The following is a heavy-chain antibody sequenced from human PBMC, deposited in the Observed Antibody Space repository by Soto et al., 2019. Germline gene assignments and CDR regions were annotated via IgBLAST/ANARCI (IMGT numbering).Heavy chain of an antibody. Sequence: PGGSLRLSCTASGFTFGDYAMSWFRQAPGKGLEWVGFIRSKAYGGTTEYAASVKGRFTISRDDSKSIAYLQMNSLKTEDTAVYYCTRDQGWYESYGMDVWGQGTTVTVSS. V-gene: IGHV3-49*03. D-gene: IGHD6-19*01. J-gene: IGHJ6*02. CDR1: GFTFGDYA. CDR2: IRSKAYGGTT. CDR3: TRDQGWYESYGMDV.